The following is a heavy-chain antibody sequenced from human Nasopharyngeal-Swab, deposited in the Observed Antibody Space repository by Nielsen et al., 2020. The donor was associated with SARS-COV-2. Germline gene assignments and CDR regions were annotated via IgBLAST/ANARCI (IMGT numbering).Heavy chain of an antibody. V-gene: IGHV4-30-4*01. CDR2: IYYSGST. J-gene: IGHJ6*03. Sequence: WIRQPPGKGLEWIGYIYYSGSTYYNPSLKSRVTISVDTSKNQFSLKLSPVTAADTAVYYCARDPTPLNYYYYYYMDVWGKGTTVTVSS. CDR3: ARDPTPLNYYYYYYMDV.